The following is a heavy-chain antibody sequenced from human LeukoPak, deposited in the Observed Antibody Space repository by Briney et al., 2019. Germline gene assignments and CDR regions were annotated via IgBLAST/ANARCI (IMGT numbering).Heavy chain of an antibody. Sequence: GGSQRLPCAASGFTFSSYSMNWVRQAPGKGLEWVSYISSSSSTIYYADSVKGRFTISRDNAKNSLYLRMNSLRAEDTAVYYCASRHHLLREKVGATKYDAFDIWGQGTMVTVSS. V-gene: IGHV3-48*01. J-gene: IGHJ3*02. CDR3: ASRHHLLREKVGATKYDAFDI. D-gene: IGHD1-26*01. CDR1: GFTFSSYS. CDR2: ISSSSSTI.